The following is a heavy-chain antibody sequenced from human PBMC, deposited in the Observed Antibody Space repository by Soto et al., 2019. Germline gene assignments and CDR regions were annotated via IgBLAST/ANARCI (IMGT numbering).Heavy chain of an antibody. Sequence: SETLSLTCTVSGGSISSSNYYWDWVRQPPGKGLEWIGTIFYSGSTYYNPSLKSRVTISIDTSKNQFSLKLSSVTAADTAVYYCARHESGGSILGYCSSTSCPYFDYWGQGTLVTVSS. D-gene: IGHD2-2*01. V-gene: IGHV4-39*01. J-gene: IGHJ4*02. CDR1: GGSISSSNYY. CDR3: ARHESGGSILGYCSSTSCPYFDY. CDR2: IFYSGST.